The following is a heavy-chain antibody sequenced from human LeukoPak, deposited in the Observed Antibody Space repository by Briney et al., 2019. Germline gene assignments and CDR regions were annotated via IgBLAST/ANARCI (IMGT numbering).Heavy chain of an antibody. J-gene: IGHJ4*02. CDR1: GDSISSSYYY. Sequence: SETLSLTCTVSGDSISSSYYYWGWIRQPPGRGLEWIGSMFYSGSTYYNPSLKSRVTISVDTSKNQFSLKLSSVTAADTAVYYCARESGMVRGPYYFDYWGQGTLVTVPS. CDR2: MFYSGST. CDR3: ARESGMVRGPYYFDY. V-gene: IGHV4-39*07. D-gene: IGHD3-10*01.